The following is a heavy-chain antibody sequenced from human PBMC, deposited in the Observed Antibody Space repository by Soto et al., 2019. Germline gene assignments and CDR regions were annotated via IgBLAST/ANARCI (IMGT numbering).Heavy chain of an antibody. V-gene: IGHV1-69*02. Sequence: QVQLVQSGAEVKKPGSSVKVSCKASGGTFSSYTISWVRQAPGQGLEWMGRIIPILGIANYAQKFQGRVTITADKSTSTAYMELRSLRSEDTAVYYCARGVYCGGDCYWAPDYWGQGSLVTVSS. CDR3: ARGVYCGGDCYWAPDY. D-gene: IGHD2-21*02. CDR1: GGTFSSYT. J-gene: IGHJ4*02. CDR2: IIPILGIA.